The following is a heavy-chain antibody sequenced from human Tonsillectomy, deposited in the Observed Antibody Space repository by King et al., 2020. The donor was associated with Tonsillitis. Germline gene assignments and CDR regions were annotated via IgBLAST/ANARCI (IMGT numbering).Heavy chain of an antibody. CDR2: ISYDGSEK. Sequence: HVQLVESGGGVVQPGRSLRLSCAASGFTFSNYAMHWVRQAPGKGLEWVAIISYDGSEKYYADSVKGRFTISRDNSKNKMYVQMNSLRAEDTAVYYCARDLMSGDWNAPLGYFDYWGQGPLVTVSS. CDR1: GFTFSNYA. V-gene: IGHV3-30*04. D-gene: IGHD1-1*01. J-gene: IGHJ4*02. CDR3: ARDLMSGDWNAPLGYFDY.